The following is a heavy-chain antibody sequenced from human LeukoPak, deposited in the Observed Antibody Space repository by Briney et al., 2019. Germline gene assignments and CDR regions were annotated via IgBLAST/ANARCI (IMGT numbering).Heavy chain of an antibody. J-gene: IGHJ4*02. D-gene: IGHD4-11*01. CDR1: GYTFTSYG. CDR2: VSAYNGET. V-gene: IGHV1-18*04. Sequence: ASVKVSCKASGYTFTSYGIRWVRQAPGQVLEWMGWVSAYNGETNYAQKLQGRVTLTTDASTSTAYMELRSLRSDDTAVYYCARGALQESDYWGQGTLVTVSS. CDR3: ARGALQESDY.